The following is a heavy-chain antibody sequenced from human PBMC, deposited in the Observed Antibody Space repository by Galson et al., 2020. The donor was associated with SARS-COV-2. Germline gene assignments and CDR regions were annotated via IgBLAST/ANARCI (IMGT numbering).Heavy chain of an antibody. J-gene: IGHJ5*02. CDR1: GFTFSSYP. V-gene: IGHV3-23*01. CDR2: ITASGAVT. D-gene: IGHD1-1*01. CDR3: ARGYNCPYH. Sequence: GGSLRLSCAASGFTFSSYPVPWVRQAPGKGLEWVSAITASGAVTYYADSVKGRFTISRDNSKNTVYLQMNSLRAEDSAVYYCARGYNCPYHWGQGTLITVSS.